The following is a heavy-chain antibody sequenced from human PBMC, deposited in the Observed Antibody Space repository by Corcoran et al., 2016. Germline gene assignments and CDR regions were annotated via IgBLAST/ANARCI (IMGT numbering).Heavy chain of an antibody. D-gene: IGHD6-25*01. CDR3: ARGGGWSSGRFRAFGF. J-gene: IGHJ3*01. V-gene: IGHV3-74*03. CDR2: ITGDGSDT. CDR1: GFAFSTYW. Sequence: EVQLVESGGGLVQPGGSLRLSCAASGFAFSTYWMHWVRQVPGKGLMWVSRITGDGSDTTYADSVKGRFTISRDNAENTRYLQMDSLRAEDTAVYYCARGGGWSSGRFRAFGFWGQGTMVTVSS.